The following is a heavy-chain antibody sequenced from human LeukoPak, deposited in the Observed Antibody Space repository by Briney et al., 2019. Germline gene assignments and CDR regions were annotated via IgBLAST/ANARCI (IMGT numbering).Heavy chain of an antibody. V-gene: IGHV3-11*06. CDR2: ISSSSSYT. Sequence: GGSLRLSCTASGFTFSDYYMSWIRQAPGKGLEWVSYISSSSSYTNYADSVKGRFTISRDNAKNSLYLQMNSLRAEDTAVYYCAREVAAAGALDYWGQGTLVTVSS. J-gene: IGHJ4*02. D-gene: IGHD6-13*01. CDR1: GFTFSDYY. CDR3: AREVAAAGALDY.